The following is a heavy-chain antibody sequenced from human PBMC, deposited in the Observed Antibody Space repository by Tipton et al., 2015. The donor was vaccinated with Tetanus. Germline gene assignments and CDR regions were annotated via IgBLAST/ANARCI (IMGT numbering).Heavy chain of an antibody. D-gene: IGHD1-26*01. V-gene: IGHV4-31*03. CDR3: ARDQARGARGWNYFDY. Sequence: TLSLTCTVSGASISSGGYYWTWIRQHPGKGLEWIGDIYFSGCTYYNPSLRSRVTISVDTSKNEFSLKLNSVTAADTAVYYCARDQARGARGWNYFDYWGQGTLVTVSS. CDR1: GASISSGGYY. J-gene: IGHJ4*02. CDR2: IYFSGCT.